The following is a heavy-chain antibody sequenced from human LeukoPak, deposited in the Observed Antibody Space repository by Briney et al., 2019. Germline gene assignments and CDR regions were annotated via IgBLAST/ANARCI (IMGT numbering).Heavy chain of an antibody. V-gene: IGHV3-23*01. CDR3: AKREIAAAGFDY. CDR1: GFTFSTYV. CDR2: ITGSGGST. D-gene: IGHD6-13*01. J-gene: IGHJ4*02. Sequence: GSLRLSCAASGFTFSTYVMSWVRQAPGKGLEWVSAITGSGGSTYYADSVKGRFTISRDNSKNTLYLQMNSLRAEDTAVYYCAKREIAAAGFDYWGQGTLVTVSS.